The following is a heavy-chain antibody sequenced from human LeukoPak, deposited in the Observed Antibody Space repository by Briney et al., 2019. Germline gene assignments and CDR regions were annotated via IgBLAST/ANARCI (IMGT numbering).Heavy chain of an antibody. CDR1: GYSFTSYW. J-gene: IGHJ5*02. CDR3: ARLVTMVRGIGNNWFDP. CDR2: IYPGDSDT. D-gene: IGHD3-10*01. Sequence: GESLKISCKGSGYSFTSYWIGWVRQMPGKGLEWMGIIYPGDSDTRYSPSFQGQVTISADKSISTAYLQWSSLKASDTAMYYCARLVTMVRGIGNNWFDPWGQGTLVTVSS. V-gene: IGHV5-51*01.